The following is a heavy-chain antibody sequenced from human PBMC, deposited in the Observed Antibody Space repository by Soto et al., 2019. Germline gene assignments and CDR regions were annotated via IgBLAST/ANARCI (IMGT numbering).Heavy chain of an antibody. Sequence: QVQLVQSGAEVQKPESSVKVSCKASGGTFSSYAISWVRQAPGQGLEWMGGIIPIFGTANYAQKFQGRVTITADESTSTAYMELSSLRSEDTAVYYCARALSPTVTTFFYYFDYWGQGTLVTVSS. CDR3: ARALSPTVTTFFYYFDY. J-gene: IGHJ4*02. CDR2: IIPIFGTA. CDR1: GGTFSSYA. V-gene: IGHV1-69*01. D-gene: IGHD4-17*01.